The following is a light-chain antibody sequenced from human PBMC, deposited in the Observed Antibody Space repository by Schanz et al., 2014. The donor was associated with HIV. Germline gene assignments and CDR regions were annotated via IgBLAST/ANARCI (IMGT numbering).Light chain of an antibody. Sequence: QSALTQPASVSGSPGQSISISCTGTSGDVGSYNYVSWYQQHPGKAPKLMIYDVSNRPSGVSNRFSGSKSGNTASLTISGLQAEDEADYFCQSFDSSLSGVVFGGGTKLTVL. J-gene: IGLJ2*01. CDR3: QSFDSSLSGVV. CDR2: DVS. CDR1: SGDVGSYNY. V-gene: IGLV2-14*03.